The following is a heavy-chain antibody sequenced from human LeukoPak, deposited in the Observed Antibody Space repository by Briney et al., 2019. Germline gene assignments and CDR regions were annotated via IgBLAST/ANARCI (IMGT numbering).Heavy chain of an antibody. D-gene: IGHD6-6*01. CDR1: GGSFSGYY. CDR2: INHSGST. J-gene: IGHJ5*02. V-gene: IGHV4-34*01. Sequence: SETLSLTCAVYGGSFSGYYWSWIRQPPGKGLEWIGEINHSGSTNYNPSLKSRVTISVDTSKNQFSLKLSSVTAADTAVYYCARRGAAPPRGWFDPWGQGTLVTVSS. CDR3: ARRGAAPPRGWFDP.